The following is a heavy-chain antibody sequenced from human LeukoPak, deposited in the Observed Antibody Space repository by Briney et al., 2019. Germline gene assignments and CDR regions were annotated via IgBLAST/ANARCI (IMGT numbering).Heavy chain of an antibody. V-gene: IGHV4-39*07. CDR1: GGSISSSSYY. J-gene: IGHJ4*02. CDR2: IYYSGST. D-gene: IGHD6-19*01. Sequence: SETLSLTCTVSGGSISSSSYYWGWIRQPPGKGLEWIGSIYYSGSTYYNPSLKSRVTISVDTSKNQFSLKLSSVTAADTAVYYCARGHSSGWFLAGRHFDYWGQGTLVTVSS. CDR3: ARGHSSGWFLAGRHFDY.